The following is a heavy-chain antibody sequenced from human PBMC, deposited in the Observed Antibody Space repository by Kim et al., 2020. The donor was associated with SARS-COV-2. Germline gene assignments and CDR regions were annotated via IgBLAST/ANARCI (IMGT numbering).Heavy chain of an antibody. CDR1: GFTFSSYE. V-gene: IGHV3-48*03. J-gene: IGHJ4*02. CDR3: ARGGSPYYDILTGYPNFDY. CDR2: ISSSGSTI. Sequence: GGSLRLSCAASGFTFSSYEMNWVRQAPGKGLEWVSYISSSGSTIYYADSVKGRFTISRDNAKNSLYLQMNSLRAEDTAVYYCARGGSPYYDILTGYPNFDYWGQGTLVTVSS. D-gene: IGHD3-9*01.